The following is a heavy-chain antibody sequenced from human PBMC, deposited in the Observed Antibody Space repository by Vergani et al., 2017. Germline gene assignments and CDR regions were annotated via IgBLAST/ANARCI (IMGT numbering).Heavy chain of an antibody. J-gene: IGHJ6*03. Sequence: QVQLVQSGAEVKKPGSSVKVSCKASGGTFSSYAISWVRQAPGQGLEWMGGIIPIFGTANYAQKFQGRVTITADESTSTAYMELSSLRSEDTAVYYCARGRRYCSSTSCYTEEYYYYMDVWGKGTTVTVSS. CDR1: GGTFSSYA. CDR3: ARGRRYCSSTSCYTEEYYYYMDV. D-gene: IGHD2-2*02. V-gene: IGHV1-69*01. CDR2: IIPIFGTA.